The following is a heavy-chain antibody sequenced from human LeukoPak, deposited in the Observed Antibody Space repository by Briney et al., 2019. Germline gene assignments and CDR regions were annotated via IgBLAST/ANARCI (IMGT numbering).Heavy chain of an antibody. Sequence: SETLSLTCTVSGGSISSSSYYWGWIRQPPGKGLEWIGSIYYSGSTYYNPSLKSRVTISVDTSKNQFSLKLSSVTAADTAVYYCARGHSSGYYVYFDYWGQGTLVTVSS. V-gene: IGHV4-39*01. J-gene: IGHJ4*02. CDR2: IYYSGST. CDR3: ARGHSSGYYVYFDY. D-gene: IGHD3-22*01. CDR1: GGSISSSSYY.